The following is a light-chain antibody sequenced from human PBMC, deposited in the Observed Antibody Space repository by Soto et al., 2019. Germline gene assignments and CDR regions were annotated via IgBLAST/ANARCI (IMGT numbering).Light chain of an antibody. Sequence: EIVLTQSPGTLSLSPGERATLSCRASQSVSSSYLAWYQQKPGQAPRLLIYGASSRTTGIPDRFSGSGSGTDFFLTISRLEPEDFAVYYCQQYGSSSPLYTFGQGTKLEIK. CDR1: QSVSSSY. V-gene: IGKV3-20*01. CDR2: GAS. CDR3: QQYGSSSPLYT. J-gene: IGKJ2*01.